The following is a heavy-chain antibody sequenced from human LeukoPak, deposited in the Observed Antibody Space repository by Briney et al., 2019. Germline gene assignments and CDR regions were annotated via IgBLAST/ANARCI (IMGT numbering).Heavy chain of an antibody. D-gene: IGHD3-22*01. J-gene: IGHJ5*02. CDR2: IYYSGST. Sequence: PSETLSLTCTVSGGSISSYYWSWIRQPPGKGLEWIGYIYYSGSTYYNPSLKSRVTISVDTSKNQFPLKLSSVTAADTAVYYCARVPGPYYYDSSGPNWFDPWGQGTLVTVSS. CDR3: ARVPGPYYYDSSGPNWFDP. V-gene: IGHV4-30-4*08. CDR1: GGSISSYY.